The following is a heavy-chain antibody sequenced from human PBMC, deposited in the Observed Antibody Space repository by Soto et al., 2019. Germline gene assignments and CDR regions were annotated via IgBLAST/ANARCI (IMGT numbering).Heavy chain of an antibody. CDR3: ARDQIEQKLGY. J-gene: IGHJ4*02. Sequence: GGSLRLSCAASGFTFSSYGMHWVRQAPGKGLEWVAVIWYDGSNKYYADSVKGRFTISRDNSKNTLYLQMNSLRAEDTAVYYCARDQIEQKLGYWGKGTLVTVSS. CDR2: IWYDGSNK. CDR1: GFTFSSYG. V-gene: IGHV3-33*01. D-gene: IGHD6-13*01.